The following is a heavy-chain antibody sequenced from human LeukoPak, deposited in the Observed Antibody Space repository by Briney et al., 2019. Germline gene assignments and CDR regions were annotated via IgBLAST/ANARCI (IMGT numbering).Heavy chain of an antibody. D-gene: IGHD2-2*02. CDR1: GFTFSSYA. J-gene: IGHJ4*02. CDR3: AKVLLGYCSSTSCYTTYSFDY. Sequence: GGSLRLSCAASGFTFSSYAMSWVRQAPGKGLEWVSAISGSGGSTYYADSVKGRFTISRDNSKNTLYLQMNSLRAEDTAVYYCAKVLLGYCSSTSCYTTYSFDYWGQGTLVTVSS. V-gene: IGHV3-23*01. CDR2: ISGSGGST.